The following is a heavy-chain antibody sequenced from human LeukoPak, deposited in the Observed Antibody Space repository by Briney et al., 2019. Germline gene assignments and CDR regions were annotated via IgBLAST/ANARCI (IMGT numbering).Heavy chain of an antibody. CDR2: IYPGDSDT. J-gene: IGHJ4*02. V-gene: IGHV5-51*01. CDR3: ARMMRGRYFDWLTSSSDY. D-gene: IGHD3-9*01. Sequence: GESLKISCKGSGYSFTSYWIGWVRQMPGKGLEWMGIIYPGDSDTRYSPSFQGQVTISADKSISTAYLQWSSLKASDTAMYYCARMMRGRYFDWLTSSSDYWGQGTPVTVSS. CDR1: GYSFTSYW.